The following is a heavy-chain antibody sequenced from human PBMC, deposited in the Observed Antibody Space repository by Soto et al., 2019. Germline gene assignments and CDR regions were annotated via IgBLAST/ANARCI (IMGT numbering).Heavy chain of an antibody. D-gene: IGHD4-17*01. CDR1: GFTFSSYS. Sequence: EVQLVESGGGLVQPGGSLRLSCAASGFTFSSYSMNWVRQAPGKGQEWVSYISSSSSTIYYADSVKGQFTISRDNAKNSLYLQMNSLRDEDTAVYYCARDRDDYGDYPTFDYWGQGTLVTVSS. V-gene: IGHV3-48*02. CDR3: ARDRDDYGDYPTFDY. J-gene: IGHJ4*02. CDR2: ISSSSSTI.